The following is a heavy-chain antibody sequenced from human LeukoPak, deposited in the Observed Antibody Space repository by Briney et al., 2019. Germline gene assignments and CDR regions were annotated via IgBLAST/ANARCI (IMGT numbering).Heavy chain of an antibody. V-gene: IGHV3-30*18. CDR3: AKGGPTAWD. CDR2: ISDDGSNI. Sequence: QPGGSLRLSCAASGFTFSSYAMHWVRQAPGKGLEWVAVISDDGSNIYFADSVKGRFTISRDNSKNTLYLQMNSLRAEDTAVYYCAKGGPTAWDWGQGTLVTVSS. J-gene: IGHJ4*02. CDR1: GFTFSSYA. D-gene: IGHD3-16*01.